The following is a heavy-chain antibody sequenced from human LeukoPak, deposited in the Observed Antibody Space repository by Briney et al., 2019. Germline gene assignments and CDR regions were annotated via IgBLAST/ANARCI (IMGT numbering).Heavy chain of an antibody. Sequence: PGGSLRLSCAASGFTFKNYVMNWVRQAPGKGLEWVAGIAGSGDATFYADSVKGRFTISRDNSKNTLYLQMNSLRAEDTAVYYCARATDDIVVVGEGGIDYWGQGTLVTVSS. CDR3: ARATDDIVVVGEGGIDY. CDR1: GFTFKNYV. V-gene: IGHV3-23*01. J-gene: IGHJ4*02. D-gene: IGHD2-15*01. CDR2: IAGSGDAT.